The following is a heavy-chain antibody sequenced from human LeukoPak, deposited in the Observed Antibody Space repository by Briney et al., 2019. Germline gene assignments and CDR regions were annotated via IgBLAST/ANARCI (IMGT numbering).Heavy chain of an antibody. CDR2: ISSSSSTI. CDR1: GFTFSSYS. Sequence: GGSLRLSCAASGFTFSSYSMNWVRQAPGKGLEWVSYISSSSSTIYYADTVKGRFTISRDNAKNSLYLEMNSLRAEDTALYYCVRGITMFQHWGQGTLVTVSS. D-gene: IGHD1-20*01. V-gene: IGHV3-48*01. J-gene: IGHJ1*01. CDR3: VRGITMFQH.